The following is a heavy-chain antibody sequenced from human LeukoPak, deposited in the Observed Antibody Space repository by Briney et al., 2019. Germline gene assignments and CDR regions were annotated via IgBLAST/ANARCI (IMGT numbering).Heavy chain of an antibody. CDR1: GFTIADYT. CDR3: ARITSTSYYFHFMDV. J-gene: IGHJ6*03. Sequence: PGGSLRLSCAASGFTIADYTINWVRQAPGKGLEWVSYISSTSDIYYADSVKGRFTIFRDNAKNSLFLEMNGLRAEDTAVYYCARITSTSYYFHFMDVWGKGTTVIVSS. V-gene: IGHV3-69-1*01. CDR2: ISSTSDI. D-gene: IGHD2/OR15-2a*01.